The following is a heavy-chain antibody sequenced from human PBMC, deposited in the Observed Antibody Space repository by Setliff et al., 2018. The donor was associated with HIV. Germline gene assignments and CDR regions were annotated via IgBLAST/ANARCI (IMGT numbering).Heavy chain of an antibody. V-gene: IGHV1-69*10. CDR3: AGPRGDEAFDI. J-gene: IGHJ3*02. CDR1: GGTSSTHA. D-gene: IGHD3-10*01. Sequence: ASVKVSCKASGGTSSTHAMNWVRQAPGQGLEWIGQIISILEITDYAQKLQGRVTITADGPTNTFYMELSGLRSDDTAVCYCAGPRGDEAFDIWGQGTMVTVSS. CDR2: IISILEIT.